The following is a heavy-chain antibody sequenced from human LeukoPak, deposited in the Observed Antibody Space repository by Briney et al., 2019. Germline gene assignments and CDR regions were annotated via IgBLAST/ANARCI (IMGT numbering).Heavy chain of an antibody. D-gene: IGHD1-26*01. CDR2: IIPIFGTA. Sequence: SSVKVSCKASGDTFSSYAISWVPQAPGQGLEWMGRIIPIFGTANYAQKFQGRVTITTDESTSTAYMELSSLRSEDTAVYYCARDPAAYSGSYYFYYWGQGTLVTVSS. CDR1: GDTFSSYA. V-gene: IGHV1-69*05. CDR3: ARDPAAYSGSYYFYY. J-gene: IGHJ4*02.